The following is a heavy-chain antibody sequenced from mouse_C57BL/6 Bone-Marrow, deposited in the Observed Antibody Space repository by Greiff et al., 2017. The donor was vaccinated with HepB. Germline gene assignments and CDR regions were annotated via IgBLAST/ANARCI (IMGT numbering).Heavy chain of an antibody. Sequence: QVQLQQPGAELVKPGASVKVSCKASGYTFTSYWMHWVKQRPGQGLEWIGRIHPSDSDTNYNQKFKGKATLTADKSSSTAYMELRSLTSEDSAVYFCARERGYGPFAYWGQGTLVTVSA. CDR3: ARERGYGPFAY. J-gene: IGHJ3*01. CDR2: IHPSDSDT. D-gene: IGHD2-2*01. CDR1: GYTFTSYW. V-gene: IGHV1-74*01.